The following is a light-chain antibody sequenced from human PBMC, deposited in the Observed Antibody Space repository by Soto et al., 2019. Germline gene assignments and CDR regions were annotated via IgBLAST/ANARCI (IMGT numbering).Light chain of an antibody. CDR2: AAS. Sequence: DIQMTQSPSSLSASVGDTVTITCRASQSISVHLNWYQQKPGKVPKLLIYAASNLQSGVPSSFSGSGSETEFALTISSLQPEDFATYYCQQSYITPYTFGQGTKLQIK. J-gene: IGKJ2*01. CDR3: QQSYITPYT. CDR1: QSISVH. V-gene: IGKV1-39*01.